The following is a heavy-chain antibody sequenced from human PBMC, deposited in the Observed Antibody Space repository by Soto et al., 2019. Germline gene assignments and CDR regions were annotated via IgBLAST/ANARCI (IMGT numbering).Heavy chain of an antibody. J-gene: IGHJ4*02. Sequence: SEPLSLTCTVSGGSISSYYWSWIRQPPGKGLEWIGYIYYSGSTNYNPSLKSRVTISVDTSKNQFSLKLSSVTAADTAVYYCAREYYYGSGPWYWGQGTLVTVS. CDR3: AREYYYGSGPWY. V-gene: IGHV4-59*01. CDR2: IYYSGST. CDR1: GGSISSYY. D-gene: IGHD3-10*01.